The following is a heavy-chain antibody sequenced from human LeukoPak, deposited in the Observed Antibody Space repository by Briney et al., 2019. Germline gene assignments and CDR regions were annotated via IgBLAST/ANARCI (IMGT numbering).Heavy chain of an antibody. CDR1: GFIFSSYY. Sequence: PGGSLRVSCSASGFIFSSYYMHWVRQAPGKGLEWVSVIYSGGSTYYADSVKGRFTISRDNSKNTLYLHMNSLRAEDTAVYYCANTDRTFAFDIWGQGTMVTVSS. CDR3: ANTDRTFAFDI. J-gene: IGHJ3*02. D-gene: IGHD2-2*02. CDR2: IYSGGST. V-gene: IGHV3-66*01.